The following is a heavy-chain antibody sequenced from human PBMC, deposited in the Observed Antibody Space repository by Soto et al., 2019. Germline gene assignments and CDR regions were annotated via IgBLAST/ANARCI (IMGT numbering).Heavy chain of an antibody. D-gene: IGHD3-3*01. J-gene: IGHJ4*02. CDR3: ARDYDFWSGYYY. Sequence: GGSLRLSCAASGFTFSSYGMNWVRQAPGKGLEWVSYISSSGSTIYYADSVKGRFTISRDNAKNSLYLQMNSLRAEDTAVYYCARDYDFWSGYYYWGQGTLVTVSS. CDR1: GFTFSSYG. CDR2: ISSSGSTI. V-gene: IGHV3-48*03.